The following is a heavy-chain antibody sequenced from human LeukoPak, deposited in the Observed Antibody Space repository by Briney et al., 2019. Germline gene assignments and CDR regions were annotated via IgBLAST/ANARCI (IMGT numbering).Heavy chain of an antibody. CDR3: ARGTSVLLWFGELLSWFDP. Sequence: ASVKVSCKASGYTFTSYGISWVRQAPGQGLEWMGWISAYNGNTNYAQKLQGRVTMTRDTSISTAYMELSRLRSDDTAVYYCARGTSVLLWFGELLSWFDPWGQGTLVTVSS. CDR2: ISAYNGNT. CDR1: GYTFTSYG. D-gene: IGHD3-10*01. J-gene: IGHJ5*02. V-gene: IGHV1-18*01.